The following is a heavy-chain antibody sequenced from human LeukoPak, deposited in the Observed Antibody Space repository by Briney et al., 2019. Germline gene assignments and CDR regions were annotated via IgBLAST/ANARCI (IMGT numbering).Heavy chain of an antibody. CDR3: ARVSRRGVIISASDY. CDR1: GYSFTAYY. V-gene: IGHV1-2*02. CDR2: INPNSGGT. Sequence: ASVKVSCKASGYSFTAYYIHWVRQAPGQGLEWMGWINPNSGGTNYAQKFQGRVTMTRDTSISTAYMELSRLRSDDTAVYYCARVSRRGVIISASDYWGQGTLVTVSS. D-gene: IGHD3-10*01. J-gene: IGHJ4*02.